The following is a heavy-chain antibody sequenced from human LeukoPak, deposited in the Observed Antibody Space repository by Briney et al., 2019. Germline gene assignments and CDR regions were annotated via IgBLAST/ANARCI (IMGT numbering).Heavy chain of an antibody. D-gene: IGHD3-22*01. J-gene: IGHJ4*02. CDR3: VRARSAYYYNSSPFDY. Sequence: SETLSLTCAVSGGSISSGGYSWSWIRQPPGKGLEWIVYIYHSGSTYYNSSLKSRVTISVDRSKNQFSLKLSSVTAVDTAVYYCVRARSAYYYNSSPFDYWGQGTLVTVSS. CDR1: GGSISSGGYS. CDR2: IYHSGST. V-gene: IGHV4-30-2*01.